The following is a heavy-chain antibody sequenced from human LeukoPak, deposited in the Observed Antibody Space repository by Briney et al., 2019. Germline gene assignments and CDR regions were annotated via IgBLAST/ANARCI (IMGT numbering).Heavy chain of an antibody. D-gene: IGHD3-22*01. J-gene: IGHJ4*02. CDR3: ARRRGPYYYDSSGYFDY. CDR1: GGFISSCSYY. CDR2: LYYSGTT. V-gene: IGHV4-39*01. Sequence: SETLSLPCSLSGGFISSCSYYCGWVRRPPGKGLGWIGRLYYSGTTYYNPPLNSRVTLSVDTSKHQFSLKPSPVTTADTAVYYCARRRGPYYYDSSGYFDYWGQGTLVTVSS.